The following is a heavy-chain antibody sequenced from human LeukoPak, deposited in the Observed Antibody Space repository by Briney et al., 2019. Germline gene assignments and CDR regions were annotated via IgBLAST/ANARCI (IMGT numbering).Heavy chain of an antibody. V-gene: IGHV3-7*01. J-gene: IGHJ6*03. Sequence: GGPLRLSCAASGFTFSSYWMSWVRQAPGKGLEWVANIKQDGSEKYYVDSVKGRFTISRDKAKNSLYLQMNSLRVEDTAVYYCARRYCSSTSCLRPYYYFFMDVWGKGTTVTVSS. CDR1: GFTFSSYW. CDR2: IKQDGSEK. CDR3: ARRYCSSTSCLRPYYYFFMDV. D-gene: IGHD2-2*01.